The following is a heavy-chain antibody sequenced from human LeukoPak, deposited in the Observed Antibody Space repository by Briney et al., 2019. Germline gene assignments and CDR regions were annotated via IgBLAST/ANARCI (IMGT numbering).Heavy chain of an antibody. V-gene: IGHV4-39*07. CDR2: IYYSGST. CDR1: GGSISSSSYY. Sequence: SETLSLTCTVSGGSISSSSYYWGWIRQPPGKGLEWIGSIYYSGSTYYNPSLKSRVTISVDRSKNQFSLKLSSVTAADTAVYYCASAIVVVPADDWYFDLWGRGTLVTVSS. D-gene: IGHD2-2*01. CDR3: ASAIVVVPADDWYFDL. J-gene: IGHJ2*01.